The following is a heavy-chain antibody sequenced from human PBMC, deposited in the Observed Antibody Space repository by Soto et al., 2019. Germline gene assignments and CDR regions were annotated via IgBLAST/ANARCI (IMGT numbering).Heavy chain of an antibody. D-gene: IGHD2-8*01. J-gene: IGHJ4*02. CDR3: ARPQMALSRSYFDS. V-gene: IGHV4-59*01. CDR2: ISYSGNT. CDR1: GGSISNFY. Sequence: NPSETLSLTCTVSGGSISNFYWSWIRQPPGKGLEWIGYISYSGNTNYNPSLKSRVSISVDTSKNQLSLNLTSVTAADTAVYYCARPQMALSRSYFDSGGQGTPVTVSS.